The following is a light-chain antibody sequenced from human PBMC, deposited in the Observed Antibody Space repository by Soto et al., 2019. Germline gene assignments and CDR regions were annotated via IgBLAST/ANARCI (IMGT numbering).Light chain of an antibody. CDR2: EVT. V-gene: IGLV2-8*01. J-gene: IGLJ2*01. CDR1: SSDVGGYNY. CDR3: SSFAGNNNVV. Sequence: QSVLTQPPSASGSPGQSVTISCTGTSSDVGGYNYVSWYQQHPGKAPKLMIYEVTKRPSGVPDRFSGSKSGNTASLTVSGLQAEDEADYYCSSFAGNNNVVFYEGTKDTVL.